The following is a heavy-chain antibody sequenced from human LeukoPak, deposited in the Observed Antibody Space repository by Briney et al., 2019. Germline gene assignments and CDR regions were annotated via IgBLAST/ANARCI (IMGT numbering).Heavy chain of an antibody. V-gene: IGHV4-31*03. J-gene: IGHJ3*01. D-gene: IGHD2-2*01. Sequence: TSETLSLTCNVSGVSVSDGRYYWTWIRQHPGKGLEWIGYRYYSGSAKYNPSLKSRLTISIDTSKNQFSLQLSSVTAADTATHYCATPYCSSISCLDVFNVWGQGTRVTVSS. CDR1: GVSVSDGRYY. CDR3: ATPYCSSISCLDVFNV. CDR2: RYYSGSA.